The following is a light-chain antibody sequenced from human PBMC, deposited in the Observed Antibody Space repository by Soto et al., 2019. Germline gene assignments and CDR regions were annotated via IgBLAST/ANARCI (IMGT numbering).Light chain of an antibody. Sequence: EIVLTQSPGTLSLSPGERATLSCRASQTIISHYLAWYQQKPGQAPRLRIFSTSQRATGIPDRFSGSGSGTDFTLTINGLQPEDFAVYYCQQYGSSPPPTFGVGSKVEIK. V-gene: IGKV3-20*01. CDR2: STS. CDR3: QQYGSSPPPT. CDR1: QTIISHY. J-gene: IGKJ4*01.